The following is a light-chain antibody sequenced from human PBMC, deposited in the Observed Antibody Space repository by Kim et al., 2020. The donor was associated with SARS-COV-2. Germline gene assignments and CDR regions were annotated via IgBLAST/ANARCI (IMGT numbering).Light chain of an antibody. CDR1: QSVLYSSNNNNY. Sequence: DIVMTPAPDSLAVSLGERATINCKSSQSVLYSSNNNNYLAWYQQKPGQPPKLLIYWASTRESGVPDRFSGSGSGTDFTLTISSLQAEDVAVYYCQQYFTTPQTFGQGTKVDIK. CDR3: QQYFTTPQT. V-gene: IGKV4-1*01. CDR2: WAS. J-gene: IGKJ1*01.